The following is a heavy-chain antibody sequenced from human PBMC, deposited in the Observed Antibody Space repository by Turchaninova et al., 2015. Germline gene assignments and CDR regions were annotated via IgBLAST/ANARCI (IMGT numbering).Heavy chain of an antibody. CDR2: IYSSGST. V-gene: IGHV4-59*08. CDR1: GGSINGYY. J-gene: IGHJ4*02. D-gene: IGHD3-22*01. Sequence: QVQLQESRPGPVKSSETLSLTCTGSGGSINGYYWSWIRQPPGQGLEWIAFIYSSGSTNNNPPLKRRVTMSVDTSRNQFSLKLTSVTAADTAVYYCERFSPYDRSSQYLDYWGQGTLVTVSS. CDR3: ERFSPYDRSSQYLDY.